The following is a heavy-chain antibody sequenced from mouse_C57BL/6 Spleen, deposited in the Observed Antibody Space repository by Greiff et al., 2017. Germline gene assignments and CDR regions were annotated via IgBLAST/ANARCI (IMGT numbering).Heavy chain of an antibody. Sequence: QVQLQQSGPELVKPGASVKLSCKASGYTFTSYDINWVKQRPGQGLEWIGWIYPRDGSTKYNEKFKGKATLTVDTSSSTAYMELHSLTSEDSAVYFCARLGNGNPFAYWGQGTLVTVSA. J-gene: IGHJ3*01. V-gene: IGHV1-85*01. CDR1: GYTFTSYD. D-gene: IGHD2-1*01. CDR2: IYPRDGST. CDR3: ARLGNGNPFAY.